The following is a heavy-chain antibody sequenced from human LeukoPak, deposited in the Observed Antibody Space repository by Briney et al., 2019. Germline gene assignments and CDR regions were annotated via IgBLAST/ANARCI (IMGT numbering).Heavy chain of an antibody. V-gene: IGHV1-69*06. J-gene: IGHJ4*02. CDR1: GGTFSSYA. D-gene: IGHD1-26*01. Sequence: ASVKVSCKASGGTFSSYAISWVRQAPGQGLEWMGGIIPIFGTANYAQKFQGRVTITADKSTSTAYMELSSLRSEDTAVYYCARDAIVGRPRSVDYWGQGTLVTVSS. CDR3: ARDAIVGRPRSVDY. CDR2: IIPIFGTA.